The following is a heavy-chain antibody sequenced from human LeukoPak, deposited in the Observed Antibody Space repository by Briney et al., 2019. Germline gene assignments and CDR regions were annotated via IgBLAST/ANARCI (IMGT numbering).Heavy chain of an antibody. J-gene: IGHJ4*02. CDR1: GYSLINHW. D-gene: IGHD3-22*01. Sequence: GESLKISCKASGYSLINHWIGWVRQMPGKGLDWMGIIYPGNADATYSPSFQGQVTISADKSTTTVYLQWSSLKASDAAMYYCARQGSYDNSGYSFDYWGQGTLVTVSS. CDR3: ARQGSYDNSGYSFDY. CDR2: IYPGNADA. V-gene: IGHV5-51*01.